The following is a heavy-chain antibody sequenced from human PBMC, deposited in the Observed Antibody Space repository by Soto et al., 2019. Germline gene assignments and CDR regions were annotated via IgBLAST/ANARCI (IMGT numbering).Heavy chain of an antibody. J-gene: IGHJ5*02. CDR1: GGSINSYIYY. V-gene: IGHV4-39*01. CDR2: IYYSGST. Sequence: TLSLTCTVSGGSINSYIYYWGWIRQPPGKGLEWIGDIYYSGSTYYNPSLKSRVTISVDTPNNQFTLKLSSVTAADMAVYYCARRRYRSRWNWYDPWGQGNPVTVSS. CDR3: ARRRYRSRWNWYDP. D-gene: IGHD6-13*01.